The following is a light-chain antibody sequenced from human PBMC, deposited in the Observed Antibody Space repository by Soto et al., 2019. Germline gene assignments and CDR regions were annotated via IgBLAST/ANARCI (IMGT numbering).Light chain of an antibody. CDR2: NTS. J-gene: IGKJ3*01. V-gene: IGKV3-20*01. CDR1: QSINSKS. Sequence: EIVLTQSPGTLSLSPGEGATVSCRVSQSINSKSLVWYQRKFGQDPRLLIYNTSSRATGIPDRFSGSGSGTDFTLSISRLEHEDFAVYYCQHYGGSFIFGPGTKLDIK. CDR3: QHYGGSFI.